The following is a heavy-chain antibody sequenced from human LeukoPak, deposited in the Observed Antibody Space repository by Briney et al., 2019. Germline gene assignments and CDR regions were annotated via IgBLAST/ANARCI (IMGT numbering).Heavy chain of an antibody. V-gene: IGHV4-59*01. Sequence: SETLSLTCTVSGGSISSYYWSWIRQPPGKGLEWIGYIYYSGSTNYNPSLKSRVTISVDTSKNQFSLKLSSVTAADTAVYYCARGGQDPFDYWGQGTLVTVSS. CDR3: ARGGQDPFDY. J-gene: IGHJ4*02. D-gene: IGHD2-15*01. CDR2: IYYSGST. CDR1: GGSISSYY.